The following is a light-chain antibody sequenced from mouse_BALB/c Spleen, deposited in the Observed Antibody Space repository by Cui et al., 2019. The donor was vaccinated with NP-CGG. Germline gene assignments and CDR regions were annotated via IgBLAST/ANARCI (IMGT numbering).Light chain of an antibody. Sequence: QAVVTQESALTTSPGETVTLTCRSSTGAVTTSNYANCVQEKPDHLFTGLIGGTNNRAPGVPARFSGSRIGDKAALTITGAQTEDETIYFCALWYSNHWVFGGGTKLTVL. CDR3: ALWYSNHWV. J-gene: IGLJ1*01. CDR2: GTN. CDR1: TGAVTTSNY. V-gene: IGLV1*01.